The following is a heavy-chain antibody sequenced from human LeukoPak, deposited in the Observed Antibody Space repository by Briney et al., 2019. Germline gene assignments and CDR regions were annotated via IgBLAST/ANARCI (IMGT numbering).Heavy chain of an antibody. CDR2: IKQDGSEK. D-gene: IGHD6-13*01. Sequence: GGSLRLSCAASGFTFSSYWMSWVRQAPGKGLGWVANIKQDGSEKYYVDSVKGRFTISRDNAKNSLYLQMNSLRAEDTAVYYCARSAKGSSWYHLGYYCYYYYMDVWGKGTTVTVSS. J-gene: IGHJ6*03. V-gene: IGHV3-7*01. CDR1: GFTFSSYW. CDR3: ARSAKGSSWYHLGYYCYYYYMDV.